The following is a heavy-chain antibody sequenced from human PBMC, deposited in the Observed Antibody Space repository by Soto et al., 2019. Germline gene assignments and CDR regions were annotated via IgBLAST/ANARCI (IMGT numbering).Heavy chain of an antibody. CDR3: ARDFMDLFTGWNGAFDL. CDR2: IKIDGSEK. Sequence: EVQLVESGGGLVQPGGSLRLSCGASGFTFNSYWMTWVRQAPGKGLEWVASIKIDGSEKNYVDSVKGRFTISIYNAENSLYVQMNSLRAEDTAVYYCARDFMDLFTGWNGAFDLWGQGILVAVSS. CDR1: GFTFNSYW. D-gene: IGHD1-1*01. J-gene: IGHJ3*01. V-gene: IGHV3-7*01.